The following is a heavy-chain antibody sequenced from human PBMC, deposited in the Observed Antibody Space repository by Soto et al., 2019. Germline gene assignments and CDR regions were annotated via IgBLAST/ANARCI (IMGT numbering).Heavy chain of an antibody. D-gene: IGHD6-13*01. CDR3: AKDLAAASTFNDFVAYV. CDR1: GFTFSSYA. J-gene: IGHJ6*02. V-gene: IGHV3-23*01. CDR2: ISGSGVST. Sequence: PGGSLRLSCAASGFTFSSYAMSWVRQAPGKGLEWVSAISGSGVSTYYADSVKGRFTISRDNSKNTLYLQMNSLRAEDTAVYYCAKDLAAASTFNDFVAYVWGQGTTLTV.